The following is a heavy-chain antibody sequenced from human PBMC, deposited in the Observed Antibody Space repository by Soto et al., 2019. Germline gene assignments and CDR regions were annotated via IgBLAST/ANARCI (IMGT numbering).Heavy chain of an antibody. CDR3: ARALKVTGSYYPYGLEL. Sequence: SLKVSCKASGGSFSRYGITWVRQAPGQGLEWMGGIIPIIGTTKYAQKFQGRVTVTADESTTTAYMELSSLISEDTAVYYCARALKVTGSYYPYGLELWGQGTRVTVSS. J-gene: IGHJ6*02. D-gene: IGHD2-8*01. CDR1: GGSFSRYG. V-gene: IGHV1-69*13. CDR2: IIPIIGTT.